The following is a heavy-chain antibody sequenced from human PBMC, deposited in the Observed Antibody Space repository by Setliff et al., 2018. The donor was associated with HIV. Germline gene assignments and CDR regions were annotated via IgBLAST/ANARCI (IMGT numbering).Heavy chain of an antibody. CDR1: GGSISSSSYY. J-gene: IGHJ4*02. CDR3: ARQMPIPGVAITPVDY. D-gene: IGHD5-12*01. Sequence: SETLSLTCTVSGGSISSSSYYWGWIRQPPGKGLEWIGSIYYSGSTYYNPSLKSRVTISVDTSKNQFSLKLSSVTAADTAVYYCARQMPIPGVAITPVDYWGQGALVTVSS. CDR2: IYYSGST. V-gene: IGHV4-39*01.